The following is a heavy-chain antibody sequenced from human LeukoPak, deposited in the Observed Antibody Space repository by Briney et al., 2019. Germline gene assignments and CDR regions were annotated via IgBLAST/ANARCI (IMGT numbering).Heavy chain of an antibody. CDR3: ARDLYCSGGTCYRAFDI. J-gene: IGHJ3*02. D-gene: IGHD2-15*01. CDR2: MWFEGSDT. CDR1: GFTFRSNG. V-gene: IGHV3-33*01. Sequence: PGSSLRLSCAASGFTFRSNGIHWVRPAPGKGLEWVAYMWFEGSDTKYAASVKGRFTIYRDNCENTVYFQMNRLRAEDTALYYCARDLYCSGGTCYRAFDIWGQGTMVTVSS.